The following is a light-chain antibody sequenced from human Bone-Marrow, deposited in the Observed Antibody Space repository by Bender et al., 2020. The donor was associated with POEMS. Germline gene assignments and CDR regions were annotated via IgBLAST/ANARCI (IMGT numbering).Light chain of an antibody. CDR1: SSDIGAYNY. V-gene: IGLV2-14*03. CDR2: DVS. J-gene: IGLJ3*02. Sequence: QSALTQPASVSGSPGQSITISCTGTSSDIGAYNYVSWYQQHPGKAPKLMTYDVSNRPSGVPDRFSGSKSGTSASLAITGLQAEDEGDYYCQSYDNSLGGWVFGGGTKLTVL. CDR3: QSYDNSLGGWV.